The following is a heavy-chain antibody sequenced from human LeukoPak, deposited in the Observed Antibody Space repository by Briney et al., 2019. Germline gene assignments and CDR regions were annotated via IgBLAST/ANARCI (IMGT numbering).Heavy chain of an antibody. V-gene: IGHV4-59*01. CDR2: IYYSGST. CDR1: GGSISSYY. Sequence: SETLSLTCTISGGSISSYYWSWIRQPPGKGLEWIGYIYYSGSTNYNPSLKSRVTISVDTSRNQFSLSVSSVTAADTAVYYCARVLPYSSGWGVDHWGQGTLVTVSS. CDR3: ARVLPYSSGWGVDH. D-gene: IGHD6-19*01. J-gene: IGHJ4*02.